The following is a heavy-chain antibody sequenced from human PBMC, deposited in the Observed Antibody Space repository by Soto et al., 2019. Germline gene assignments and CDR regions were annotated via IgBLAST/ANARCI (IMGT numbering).Heavy chain of an antibody. V-gene: IGHV3-30-3*01. D-gene: IGHD3-22*01. CDR2: ISYDGSNK. CDR1: GFTFSSYA. Sequence: GGSLRLSCAASGFTFSSYAMHWVRQAPGKGLEWVAVISYDGSNKYYADSVKGRFTISRDNSKNTLYLQMNSLRAEDTAVYYCARDSSGSLDYWGQGTLVTVSS. CDR3: ARDSSGSLDY. J-gene: IGHJ4*02.